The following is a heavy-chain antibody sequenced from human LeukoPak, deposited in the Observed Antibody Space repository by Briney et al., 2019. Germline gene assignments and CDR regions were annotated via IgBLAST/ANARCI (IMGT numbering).Heavy chain of an antibody. CDR2: IYYSGST. D-gene: IGHD3-22*01. J-gene: IGHJ4*02. Sequence: TSETLSLTCTVSGGSVSSGGYYWSWIRQPPGKGLEWIGYIYYSGSTNYNPSLKSRVTISVDTSRNQFSLRLSSVTAADTAVYYCARARGLAVDSSGYYVYEYWGQGTLVTVSS. CDR1: GGSVSSGGYY. CDR3: ARARGLAVDSSGYYVYEY. V-gene: IGHV4-61*08.